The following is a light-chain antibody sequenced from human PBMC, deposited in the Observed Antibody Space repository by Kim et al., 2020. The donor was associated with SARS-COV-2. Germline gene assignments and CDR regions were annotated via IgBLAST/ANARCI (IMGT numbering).Light chain of an antibody. Sequence: SPGERAPLSCRASQSVSNNLAWYQQKPGQAPRLLIYRASTRATGIPARFSGSGSGTDFTLTISSLQSEDFAVYYCLQYNDWPPWTFGQGTKVDIK. V-gene: IGKV3-15*01. CDR1: QSVSNN. CDR2: RAS. CDR3: LQYNDWPPWT. J-gene: IGKJ1*01.